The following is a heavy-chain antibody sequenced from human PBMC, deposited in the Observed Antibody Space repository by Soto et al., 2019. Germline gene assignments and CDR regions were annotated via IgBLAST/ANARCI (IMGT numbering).Heavy chain of an antibody. CDR3: ARVGWELGSPFDY. Sequence: GGSLRLSCAASGFTFSSYGMHWVRQAPGKGLEWVAVIWYDGSNKYYADSVKGRFTISRDNSKNTLYLQMNSLRAEDTAVYYCARVGWELGSPFDYWGQGTLVTVSS. V-gene: IGHV3-33*01. CDR2: IWYDGSNK. J-gene: IGHJ4*02. CDR1: GFTFSSYG. D-gene: IGHD1-26*01.